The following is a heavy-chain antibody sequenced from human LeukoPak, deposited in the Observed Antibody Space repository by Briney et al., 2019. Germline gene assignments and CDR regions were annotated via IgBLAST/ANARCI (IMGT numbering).Heavy chain of an antibody. Sequence: SQTLSLTCTVSGGSISSGSYYWSWIRQPAGKGLERIGRIYTSGSTNYNPSLKSRVTISVDTSKNQFSLKLSSVTTADTAVYYCASTGYDFWSGYYGNFDYWGQGTLVTVSS. CDR2: IYTSGST. D-gene: IGHD3-3*01. CDR1: GGSISSGSYY. CDR3: ASTGYDFWSGYYGNFDY. J-gene: IGHJ4*02. V-gene: IGHV4-61*02.